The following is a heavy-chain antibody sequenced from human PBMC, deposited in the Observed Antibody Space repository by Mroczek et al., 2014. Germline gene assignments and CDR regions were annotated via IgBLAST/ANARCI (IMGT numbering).Heavy chain of an antibody. V-gene: IGHV4-39*01. CDR2: IYYSGST. Sequence: QVQLQQSGPGLVKPSETLSLTCTVSGGSISSSSYYWGWIRQPPGKGLEWIGSIYYSGSTYYNPSLKSRVTISVDTSKNQFSLKLSSVTAADTAVYYCARQVTDFRSRNDYFDYVGPGNPGHRLL. CDR3: ARQVTDFRSRNDYFDY. D-gene: IGHD5-18*01. CDR1: GGSISSSSYY. J-gene: IGHJ4*02.